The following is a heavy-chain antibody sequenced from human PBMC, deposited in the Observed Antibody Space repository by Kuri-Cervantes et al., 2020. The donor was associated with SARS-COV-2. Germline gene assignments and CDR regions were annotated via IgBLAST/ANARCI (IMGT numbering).Heavy chain of an antibody. V-gene: IGHV3-23*01. CDR2: ISGSGVGT. CDR1: GCTVSSYA. CDR3: AKVGLSFDY. Sequence: GESLKSSCAASGCTVSSYAMNWVRQAPGRGLEWVSAISGSGVGTYYADHVKGRFTISRDNSKNTLYLQMNSLRAEDSALYYCAKVGLSFDYWGQGTLVTVSS. J-gene: IGHJ4*02. D-gene: IGHD2/OR15-2a*01.